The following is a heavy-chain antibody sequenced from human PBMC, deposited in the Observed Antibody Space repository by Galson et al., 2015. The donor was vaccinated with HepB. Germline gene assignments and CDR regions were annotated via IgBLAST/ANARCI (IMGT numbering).Heavy chain of an antibody. CDR1: GGTFSSHG. CDR3: ARGSRTTINWFDP. D-gene: IGHD1-1*01. Sequence: SCKASGGTFSSHGVSWLRQAPGQGLEWMAGIIPIFGATNYAQKFQGKVTITADESTSTAYMELSSLRSEDTAVYYCARGSRTTINWFDPWGQGTLVTVSS. V-gene: IGHV1-69*01. CDR2: IIPIFGAT. J-gene: IGHJ5*02.